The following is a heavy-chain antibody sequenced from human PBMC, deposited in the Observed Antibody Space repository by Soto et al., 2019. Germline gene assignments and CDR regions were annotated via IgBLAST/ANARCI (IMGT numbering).Heavy chain of an antibody. CDR2: IIPIFGTA. V-gene: IGHV1-69*13. Sequence: SVKVSCKASGVTFSSYAISWVRQAPGQGLEWMGGIIPIFGTANYAQKFQGRVTITADESTSTAYMELSSLRSEDTAVYYCARDSFDYYGREYYFDYWGQGTLVTVSS. D-gene: IGHD3-10*01. CDR1: GVTFSSYA. CDR3: ARDSFDYYGREYYFDY. J-gene: IGHJ4*02.